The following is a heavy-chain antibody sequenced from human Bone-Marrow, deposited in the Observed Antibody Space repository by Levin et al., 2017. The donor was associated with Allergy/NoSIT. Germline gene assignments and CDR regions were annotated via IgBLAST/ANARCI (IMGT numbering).Heavy chain of an antibody. V-gene: IGHV4-39*01. J-gene: IGHJ5*02. CDR1: GGSTSSSSYY. CDR3: ASTRMRSGSGGQNWFDP. Sequence: SETLSLTCTVSGGSTSSSSYYWGWIRQPPGKGLEWIGSIYYSGTTYYNPSLKSRVTISVDTSKNQFSLKLNSVTAADTAVYYCASTRMRSGSGGQNWFDPWGQGTLVTVSS. CDR2: IYYSGTT. D-gene: IGHD3-22*01.